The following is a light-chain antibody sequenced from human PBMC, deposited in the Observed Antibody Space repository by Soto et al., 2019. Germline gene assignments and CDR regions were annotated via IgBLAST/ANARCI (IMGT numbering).Light chain of an antibody. J-gene: IGKJ4*01. CDR3: QQYNSYPVT. CDR2: DAS. Sequence: EIVLTQSPATLSLSPLERSTLSFTASQSVSSYLAWYQQKPGQAPRLLIYDASNRATGIPARFSGSGSGTDFTLTISSLQPDDFATYYCQQYNSYPVTFGGGTKVDIK. V-gene: IGKV3-11*01. CDR1: QSVSSY.